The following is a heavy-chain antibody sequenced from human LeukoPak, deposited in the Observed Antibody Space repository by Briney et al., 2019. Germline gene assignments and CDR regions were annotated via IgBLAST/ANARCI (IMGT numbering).Heavy chain of an antibody. Sequence: GGSLRLSCAASGFTFSSYGMHWVRQAPGKGLEWVAVIWYDGSNKYYADSVKGRFTISRDNSKNTLYLQMNSLRAEDTAAYYCAREKAVAGTGCYYGMDVWGQGTTVTVSS. D-gene: IGHD6-19*01. CDR2: IWYDGSNK. J-gene: IGHJ6*02. CDR3: AREKAVAGTGCYYGMDV. V-gene: IGHV3-33*01. CDR1: GFTFSSYG.